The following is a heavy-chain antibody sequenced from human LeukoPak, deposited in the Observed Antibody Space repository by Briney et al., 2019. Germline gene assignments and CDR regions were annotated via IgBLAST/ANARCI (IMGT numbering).Heavy chain of an antibody. V-gene: IGHV1-46*01. J-gene: IGHJ6*03. Sequence: ASVKVSCKASGYTFTGYYMHWVRQAPGQGLEWMGIINPSGGSTSYAQKFQGRVTMTRDTSTSTVYMELSSLRSEDTAVYYCARDTYYYDSSGYTDYYYMDVWGKGTTVTISS. D-gene: IGHD3-22*01. CDR2: INPSGGST. CDR3: ARDTYYYDSSGYTDYYYMDV. CDR1: GYTFTGYY.